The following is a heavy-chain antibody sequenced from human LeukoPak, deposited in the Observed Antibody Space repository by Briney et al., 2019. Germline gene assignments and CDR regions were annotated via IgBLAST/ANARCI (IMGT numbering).Heavy chain of an antibody. CDR3: ARQVHTYYYDSSGYYGY. J-gene: IGHJ4*02. CDR2: IYPGDSDT. CDR1: GYSFTSYW. V-gene: IGHV5-51*01. Sequence: GESLKISCKGSGYSFTSYWIGWVRQMPGKGLEWMGIIYPGDSDTRYSPSFQGQVTISADKSISTAYLQWSSLKASDTAMYYCARQVHTYYYDSSGYYGYWGQGTLVTASS. D-gene: IGHD3-22*01.